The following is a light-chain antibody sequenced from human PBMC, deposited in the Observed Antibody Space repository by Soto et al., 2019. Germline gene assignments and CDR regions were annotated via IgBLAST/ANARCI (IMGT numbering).Light chain of an antibody. CDR1: SSNIGAGFD. Sequence: QSVLTQPPSVSGAPGQRVTISCTGSSSNIGAGFDVHWYQQLPGAAPKLLISTNSNRPSGVPARFSASRSGTSAALAITGLQAEDEADYYCQSYDSSLSAAVFGGGTKLTVL. J-gene: IGLJ2*01. CDR3: QSYDSSLSAAV. V-gene: IGLV1-40*01. CDR2: TNS.